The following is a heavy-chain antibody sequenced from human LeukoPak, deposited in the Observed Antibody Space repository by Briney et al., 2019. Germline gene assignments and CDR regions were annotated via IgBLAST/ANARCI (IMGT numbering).Heavy chain of an antibody. CDR2: INNRADET. V-gene: IGHV3-23*01. CDR1: GFPFSNYG. CDR3: ERDPSDYEYNRGWYRDF. D-gene: IGHD6-19*01. J-gene: IGHJ4*02. Sequence: GGSLRLSCAASGFPFSNYGMAWFRQAPGKGLEWVSTINNRADETHYADSVKGRFTISRDNSKSTLALQMTSLRVDDTAVYYCERDPSDYEYNRGWYRDFWGQGSQVIVST.